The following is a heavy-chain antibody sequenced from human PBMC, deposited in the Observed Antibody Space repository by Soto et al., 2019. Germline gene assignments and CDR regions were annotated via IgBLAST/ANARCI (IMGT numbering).Heavy chain of an antibody. J-gene: IGHJ6*03. D-gene: IGHD2-15*01. CDR1: GFTFSSYG. CDR3: ARDGGYCSGGSCYASYYYYYMDV. Sequence: PGGSLRLSCAASGFTFSSYGMHWVRQAPGKGLEWVAVIWYDGSNKYYADSVKGRFTISRDNSKNTLYLQMNSLRAEDTAVYYCARDGGYCSGGSCYASYYYYYMDVWGKGTKVTVSS. V-gene: IGHV3-33*01. CDR2: IWYDGSNK.